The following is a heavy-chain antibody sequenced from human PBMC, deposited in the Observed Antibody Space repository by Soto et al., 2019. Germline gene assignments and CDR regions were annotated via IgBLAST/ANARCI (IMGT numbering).Heavy chain of an antibody. J-gene: IGHJ4*02. Sequence: PSETLSLTCTVSGGSISSSSYYWAWVRQPPGKGLEWIGSAYYSGTTYYNPSLKSRVTISGDTSKNQFSLKLSSVTAADTDVYYCARRYGSAIDYWGQGTLVTVSS. CDR1: GGSISSSSYY. CDR3: ARRYGSAIDY. CDR2: AYYSGTT. D-gene: IGHD1-26*01. V-gene: IGHV4-39*01.